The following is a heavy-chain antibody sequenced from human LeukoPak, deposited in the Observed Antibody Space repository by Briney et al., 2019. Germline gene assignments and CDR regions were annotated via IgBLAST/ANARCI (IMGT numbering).Heavy chain of an antibody. J-gene: IGHJ5*02. D-gene: IGHD6-13*01. CDR3: ARDKRDSSRFNWFDP. CDR2: IYHSGST. Sequence: SGTLSLTCAVSGGSISSSNWWSWVRQPPGKGLEWIGEIYHSGSTNYNPSLKSRVTISVDKSKNQFSLKLSSVTAADTALYYCARDKRDSSRFNWFDPWGQGTLVTVSS. V-gene: IGHV4-4*02. CDR1: GGSISSSNW.